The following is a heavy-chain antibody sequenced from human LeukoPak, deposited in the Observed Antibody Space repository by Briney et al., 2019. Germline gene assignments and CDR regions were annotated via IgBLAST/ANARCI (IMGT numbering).Heavy chain of an antibody. Sequence: PGGSLRLSCAASGFMFSDYFMSWIRQAPGKELEWVSYISSSSLYTNYADSLKGRFTISRVNPKNSLFLQMNSLRAEDSAVYYCARAARFGSVNDAFDIWGQGTMVTVSS. CDR1: GFMFSDYF. CDR3: ARAARFGSVNDAFDI. V-gene: IGHV3-11*05. D-gene: IGHD3-16*01. J-gene: IGHJ3*02. CDR2: ISSSSLYT.